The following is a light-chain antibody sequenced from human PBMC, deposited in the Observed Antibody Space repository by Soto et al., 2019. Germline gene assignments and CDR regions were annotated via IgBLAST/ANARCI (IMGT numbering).Light chain of an antibody. CDR2: ENN. CDR1: SSNIGNNL. J-gene: IGLJ3*02. CDR3: GTWDGSLSAGV. Sequence: QSVLTQPPSVSAAPGQKVTISCSGSSSNIGNNLVSWFQQLPGTAPKLVIYENNKRPSGIPDRFSGSKSGTSATLGITGLQTGDEADYDCGTWDGSLSAGVFGGGTKLTVL. V-gene: IGLV1-51*02.